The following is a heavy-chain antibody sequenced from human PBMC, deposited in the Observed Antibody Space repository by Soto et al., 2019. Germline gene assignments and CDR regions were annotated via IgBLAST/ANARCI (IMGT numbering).Heavy chain of an antibody. CDR1: GFTFSSYG. Sequence: PGGSLRLSCAASGFTFSSYGMHWVRQAPGKGLEWVAVIWYDGSNKYYADSVKGRFTISRDNSKDTLYLQMNSLRAEDTAVYYCSRALPVAKGGFAPWGQGTLVTVSS. CDR3: SRALPVAKGGFAP. D-gene: IGHD2-2*01. J-gene: IGHJ5*02. V-gene: IGHV3-33*01. CDR2: IWYDGSNK.